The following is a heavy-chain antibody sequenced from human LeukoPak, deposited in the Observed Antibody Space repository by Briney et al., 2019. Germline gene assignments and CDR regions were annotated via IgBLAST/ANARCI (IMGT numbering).Heavy chain of an antibody. CDR2: INHSGST. CDR3: ARGGGIAARGRGRRYFDY. J-gene: IGHJ4*02. V-gene: IGHV4-34*01. CDR1: GGSFSGYY. Sequence: PSETLSLTCAVYGGSFSGYYWSWIRQPPGKGLEGIGEINHSGSTNYNPSLKSRVTISVDTSKNQFSLKLSSVTAADTAVYYCARGGGIAARGRGRRYFDYWGQGTLVTVSS. D-gene: IGHD6-6*01.